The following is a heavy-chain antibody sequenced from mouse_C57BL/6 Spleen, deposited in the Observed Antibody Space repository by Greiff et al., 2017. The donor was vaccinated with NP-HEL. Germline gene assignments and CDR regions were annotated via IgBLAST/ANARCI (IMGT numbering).Heavy chain of an antibody. CDR1: GFTFSDAW. CDR3: TSLIGYYYAMDY. CDR2: IRNKANNHAT. Sequence: EVHLVESGGGLVQPGGSMKLSCAASGFTFSDAWMDWVRQSPEKGLEWVAEIRNKANNHATYYAESVKGRFTISRDDSKSSVYLQMNSLRAEDTGIYYCTSLIGYYYAMDYWGQGTSVTVSS. J-gene: IGHJ4*01. V-gene: IGHV6-6*01. D-gene: IGHD2-2*01.